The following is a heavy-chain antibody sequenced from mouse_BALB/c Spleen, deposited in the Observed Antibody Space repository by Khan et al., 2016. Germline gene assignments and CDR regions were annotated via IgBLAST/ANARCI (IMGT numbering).Heavy chain of an antibody. CDR1: GYTFTNYG. Sequence: LVESGPELKKPGETVKISCKASGYTFTNYGMNWVKQAPGKGLKWMGWINTYTGEPTYADDFKGRFAFSLETSASTAYLQINNLKNEDTATYFCARWYYGREGFDYWGQGTTLTVSS. D-gene: IGHD1-2*01. V-gene: IGHV9-3-1*01. CDR3: ARWYYGREGFDY. J-gene: IGHJ2*01. CDR2: INTYTGEP.